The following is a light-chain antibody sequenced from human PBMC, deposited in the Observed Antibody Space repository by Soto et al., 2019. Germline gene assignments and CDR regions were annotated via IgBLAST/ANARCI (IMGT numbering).Light chain of an antibody. V-gene: IGKV3-20*01. CDR3: LQYGIPLWT. Sequence: EIALTQSPGTLSLSPGERATLSCRASQSVTHNYLAWYQQKPGQASRLLIYGASIGATGIPDRFSGSGSGTDFTLTISRLEPEDFAVYYCLQYGIPLWTFGQGTKVDIK. CDR2: GAS. CDR1: QSVTHNY. J-gene: IGKJ1*01.